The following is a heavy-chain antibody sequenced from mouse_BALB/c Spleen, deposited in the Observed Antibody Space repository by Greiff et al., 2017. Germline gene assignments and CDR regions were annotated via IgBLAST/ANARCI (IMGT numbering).Heavy chain of an antibody. CDR1: GYAFSSYW. Sequence: VQLQQSGAELVRSGSSVKISCTASGYAFSSYWMNWVKQRPGQGLEWIGQIYPGDGDTNYNRKFKGKATLTADKSSSTAYMQLSSLTSEDSAVSFCDRSVIYYGNPHFAMDYWGQGTSVTVSS. CDR2: IYPGDGDT. D-gene: IGHD2-1*01. V-gene: IGHV1-80*01. J-gene: IGHJ4*01. CDR3: DRSVIYYGNPHFAMDY.